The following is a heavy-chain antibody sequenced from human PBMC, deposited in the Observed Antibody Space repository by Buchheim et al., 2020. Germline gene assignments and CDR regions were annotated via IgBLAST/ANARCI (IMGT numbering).Heavy chain of an antibody. CDR2: ISGSSNYI. J-gene: IGHJ4*02. V-gene: IGHV3-21*02. CDR3: ARGTTTVAGTH. Sequence: EVQLVESGGGLVKPGGSLTLSCAASGFTFSTYTMNWVRQAPGKGLEWVASISGSSNYIYHADPLTGRFAVSRDHANKSLYLQMTSLRVEDTAVYYCARGTTTVAGTHWGQGTL. D-gene: IGHD4-23*01. CDR1: GFTFSTYT.